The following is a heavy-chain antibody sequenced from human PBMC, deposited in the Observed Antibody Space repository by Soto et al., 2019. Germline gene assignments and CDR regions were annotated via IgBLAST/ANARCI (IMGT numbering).Heavy chain of an antibody. CDR3: ARVEY. CDR2: ISYDGSNK. CDR1: GFTFSSYA. J-gene: IGHJ4*02. Sequence: QVQLVESGGGVVQPGRSLRLSCAASGFTFSSYAMHWVRQAPGKGLEWVAVISYDGSNKYYADSVKGRFTISRDNSKNTLYLKMNSLRAEDTAVYYCARVEYWGQGTLVTVSS. V-gene: IGHV3-30-3*01.